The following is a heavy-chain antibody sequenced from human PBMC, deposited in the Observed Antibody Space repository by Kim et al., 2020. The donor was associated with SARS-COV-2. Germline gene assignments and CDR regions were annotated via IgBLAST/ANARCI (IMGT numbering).Heavy chain of an antibody. D-gene: IGHD2-2*02. CDR3: ARRCRPRLYTFYYCGMDV. J-gene: IGHJ6*01. V-gene: IGHV1-69*13. Sequence: SVKVSCKASGYTLSSYAMPWVRQAPGQGLEWVGVLIPIFCSANNTQKFQGRVTITADESTSTAYMELTSLRSEDTAVYYCARRCRPRLYTFYYCGMDV. CDR1: GYTLSSYA. CDR2: LIPIFCSA.